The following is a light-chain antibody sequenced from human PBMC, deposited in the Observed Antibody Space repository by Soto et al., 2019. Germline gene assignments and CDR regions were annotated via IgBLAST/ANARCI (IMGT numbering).Light chain of an antibody. CDR2: KAS. CDR1: QSISSW. J-gene: IGKJ1*01. Sequence: DIQMTQFPSTLSASVGDRVTITCRASQSISSWLAWYQQKPGKAPKLLLYKASRFEGGVPSRFSGSGSGTDFTLTISSLQPDDFAAYYCQQYNSYPRTFGQGTKVEIK. CDR3: QQYNSYPRT. V-gene: IGKV1-5*03.